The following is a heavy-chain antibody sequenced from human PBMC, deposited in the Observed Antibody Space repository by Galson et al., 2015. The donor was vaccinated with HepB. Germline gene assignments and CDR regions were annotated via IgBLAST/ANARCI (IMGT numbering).Heavy chain of an antibody. V-gene: IGHV3-64D*06. CDR1: GFTFSSYA. Sequence: SLRLSCAASGFTFSSYAMHWVRQAPGKGLEYVSAISSNGGSTYYADSVKGRFTISRDNSKNTLYLQMSSLRAEDTAVYYCVKGGPYSSSSYYYYYYGMDVWGQGTTVTVSS. CDR2: ISSNGGST. J-gene: IGHJ6*02. CDR3: VKGGPYSSSSYYYYYYGMDV. D-gene: IGHD6-6*01.